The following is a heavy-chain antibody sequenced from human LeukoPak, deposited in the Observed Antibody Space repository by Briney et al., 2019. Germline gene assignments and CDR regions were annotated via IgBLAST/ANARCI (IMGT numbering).Heavy chain of an antibody. D-gene: IGHD4-11*01. CDR1: GGSFSGYY. J-gene: IGHJ4*02. V-gene: IGHV4-34*01. CDR2: INHSGST. Sequence: PSETLSLTCAVYGGSFSGYYWSWIRQPPGKGLEWIGEINHSGSTNYNPPLKSRVTISVDTSKNQFSLKLSSVTAADTAVYYCARGHYSNYDSFDYWGQGTLVTVSS. CDR3: ARGHYSNYDSFDY.